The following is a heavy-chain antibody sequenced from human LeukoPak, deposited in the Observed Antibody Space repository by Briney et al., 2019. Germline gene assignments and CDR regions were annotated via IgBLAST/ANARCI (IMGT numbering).Heavy chain of an antibody. D-gene: IGHD2-8*01. CDR1: GSTFSSYA. V-gene: IGHV3-23*01. CDR2: ISDSGGST. Sequence: RSGGSLRLSCAASGSTFSSYAMSWVRQAPGKGLEWVSAISDSGGSTCYADSVKGRFTISRDNSKNTLYLQMNSLRAEDTAVYYCATTYCTNGVCYPFDYWGQGTLVTVSS. CDR3: ATTYCTNGVCYPFDY. J-gene: IGHJ4*02.